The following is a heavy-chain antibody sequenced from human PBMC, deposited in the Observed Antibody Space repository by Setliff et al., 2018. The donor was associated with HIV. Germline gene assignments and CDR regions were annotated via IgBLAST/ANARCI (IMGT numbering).Heavy chain of an antibody. CDR1: GGSITSGNYY. CDR2: IYASGST. CDR3: ARVPKTPIAAPYYYYMDV. Sequence: SETLSLTCTVSGGSITSGNYYWSWIRQPAGKGLEWIGHIYASGSTKYNPSLKSRVTMSVATSMNQFSLQLNSVTAADTAVYYCARVPKTPIAAPYYYYMDVWGKGTTVTVSS. J-gene: IGHJ6*03. D-gene: IGHD6-6*01. V-gene: IGHV4-61*09.